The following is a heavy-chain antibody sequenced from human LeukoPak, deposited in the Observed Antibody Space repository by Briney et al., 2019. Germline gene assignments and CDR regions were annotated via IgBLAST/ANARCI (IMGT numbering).Heavy chain of an antibody. D-gene: IGHD3-16*01. CDR3: ARFGVYYDMGV. J-gene: IGHJ6*02. CDR2: IHYSGKA. Sequence: SETLSLTCTVSGGSFSGYYWTWIRQTPGKGLEWIGQIHYSGKADYNPSLRSRITISVDTSKNQMSLKLSSVTAADTAVSYCARFGVYYDMGVWGQGTTVTVS. CDR1: GGSFSGYY. V-gene: IGHV4-59*01.